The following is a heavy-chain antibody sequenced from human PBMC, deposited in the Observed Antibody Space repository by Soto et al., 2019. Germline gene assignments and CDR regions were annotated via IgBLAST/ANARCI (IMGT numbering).Heavy chain of an antibody. Sequence: SETLSLTCTVSGGSISSRSSYWGWIRQPPGKGLEWIGSINYSGSTYYNPSLKSRITISVDTSKNQFSLKLSSVTAADTAVYFCAKTGFWSDYRVADYWGQGTLVTV. CDR2: INYSGST. J-gene: IGHJ4*02. D-gene: IGHD3-3*01. V-gene: IGHV4-39*01. CDR1: GGSISSRSSY. CDR3: AKTGFWSDYRVADY.